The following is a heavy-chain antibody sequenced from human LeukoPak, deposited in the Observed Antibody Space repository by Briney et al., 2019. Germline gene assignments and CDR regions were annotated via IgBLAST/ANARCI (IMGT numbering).Heavy chain of an antibody. D-gene: IGHD2-2*01. Sequence: ASVKVSCKASGYTFTSYGISWVRQAPGQGLEWMGWIGAYNGNTNYAQKLQGRVTMTTDTSTSTAYMELRSLRSDDTAVYYCARDLTGYCSSTSCYGGLVYWGQGTLVTVSS. J-gene: IGHJ4*02. V-gene: IGHV1-18*01. CDR3: ARDLTGYCSSTSCYGGLVY. CDR2: IGAYNGNT. CDR1: GYTFTSYG.